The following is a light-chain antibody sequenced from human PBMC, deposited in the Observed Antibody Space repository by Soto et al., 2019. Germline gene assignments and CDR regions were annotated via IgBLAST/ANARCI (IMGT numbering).Light chain of an antibody. CDR2: GAS. Sequence: DIVLTQSPGTLSLSPGERATLSCRASQSVSSSYLAWYQQKPGQAPRLLIYGASSRATGIPDRFSGSGSGTDFTLTISRLEPEDFAVYYCQQYDSSPPKTFGQGTK. V-gene: IGKV3-20*01. CDR1: QSVSSSY. CDR3: QQYDSSPPKT. J-gene: IGKJ1*01.